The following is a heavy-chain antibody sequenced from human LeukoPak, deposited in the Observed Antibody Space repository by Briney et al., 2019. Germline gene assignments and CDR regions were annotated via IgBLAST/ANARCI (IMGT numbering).Heavy chain of an antibody. V-gene: IGHV1-2*02. CDR1: GYTFTGYY. D-gene: IGHD3-3*01. CDR3: ARDRGTYYDFWSGYSLDY. Sequence: GASVKVSCKASGYTFTGYYMHWVRQAPGQGLEWMGWINPNSGGTNYAQKFLGRVTMTRDTSISTAYMELSRLRSDDTAVYYCARDRGTYYDFWSGYSLDYWGQGTLVTVSS. CDR2: INPNSGGT. J-gene: IGHJ4*02.